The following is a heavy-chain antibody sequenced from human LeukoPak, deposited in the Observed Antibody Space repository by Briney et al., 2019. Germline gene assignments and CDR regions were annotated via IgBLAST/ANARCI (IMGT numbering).Heavy chain of an antibody. V-gene: IGHV1-46*01. CDR3: ARDHFDSSGYYYLLGYFEH. J-gene: IGHJ1*01. D-gene: IGHD3-22*01. CDR2: IKPSGGGT. Sequence: GSVNVSCTASGYTFTNYYVHWVRQAPGQGLEWMGIIKPSGGGTSYALKFQGRVTMTRDTSTSTAYMELSSLRSEDTAVYYCARDHFDSSGYYYLLGYFEHWGQGTLVTVSS. CDR1: GYTFTNYY.